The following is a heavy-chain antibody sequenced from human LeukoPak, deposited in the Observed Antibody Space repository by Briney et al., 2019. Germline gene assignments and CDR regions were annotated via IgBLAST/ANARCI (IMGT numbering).Heavy chain of an antibody. CDR3: GLGYCTGGNCGAAGY. CDR2: IEHDGSSE. J-gene: IGHJ4*02. V-gene: IGHV3-30*02. CDR1: GFTFSIYG. D-gene: IGHD2-15*01. Sequence: GGSLRLSCAASGFTFSIYGMYWVRQAPGKGLEWVAFIEHDGSSEYYTDSVKGRFTISRDDSENTLYLQMNSLKDEDTAVYYCGLGYCTGGNCGAAGYWGQGTLVTVSS.